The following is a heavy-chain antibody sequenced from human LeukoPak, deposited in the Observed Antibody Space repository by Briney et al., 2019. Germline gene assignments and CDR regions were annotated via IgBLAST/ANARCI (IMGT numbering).Heavy chain of an antibody. CDR2: ISASRGST. V-gene: IGHV3-23*01. D-gene: IGHD6-13*01. CDR3: AKDTSLGYTSSWYYFDY. J-gene: IGHJ4*02. Sequence: PGGSLRLSCAASGFTFSSYAMSWVRQAPGKGLEWVSDISASRGSTYYADSVKGRFTISRDNSNNALYLQMNSLRAEDTAVYYCAKDTSLGYTSSWYYFDYWGQGTLVTVSS. CDR1: GFTFSSYA.